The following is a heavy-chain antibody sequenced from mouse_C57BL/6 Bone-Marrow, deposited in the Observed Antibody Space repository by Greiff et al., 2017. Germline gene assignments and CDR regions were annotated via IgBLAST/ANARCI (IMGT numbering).Heavy chain of an antibody. J-gene: IGHJ1*03. CDR2: IDTEDGET. Sequence: VQLQQSGAELVKPGASVKLSCTASGFNIKDYYMHWVKQRTEQGLEWIGRIDTEDGETKYAPTFQGKATITADTSSNTAYLQLISLTSEDTAVYYCAGIYYDYDRWYFDVWGTGTTVTVSS. D-gene: IGHD2-4*01. CDR3: AGIYYDYDRWYFDV. V-gene: IGHV14-2*01. CDR1: GFNIKDYY.